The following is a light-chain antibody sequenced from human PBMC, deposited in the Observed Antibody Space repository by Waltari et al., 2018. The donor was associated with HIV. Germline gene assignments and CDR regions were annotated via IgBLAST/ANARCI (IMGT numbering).Light chain of an antibody. V-gene: IGLV1-44*01. J-gene: IGLJ3*02. CDR1: SPNIGSNT. Sequence: QSVLTQPPSASGTAGQRVTISCSATSPNIGSNTVNWYQQLPGTAPKLLIYHNRQRPSGVPDRFSGSKSGTSASLAISGLQSEDEADYYCAAWDDSVNGLVFGGGTKLTV. CDR3: AAWDDSVNGLV. CDR2: HNR.